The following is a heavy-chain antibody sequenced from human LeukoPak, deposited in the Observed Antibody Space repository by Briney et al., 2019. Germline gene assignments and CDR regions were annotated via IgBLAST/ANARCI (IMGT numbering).Heavy chain of an antibody. J-gene: IGHJ4*02. D-gene: IGHD3-22*01. CDR2: ISSSGSTI. CDR3: ARESYDSSGYYIFFDY. CDR1: GFTFSSYE. V-gene: IGHV3-48*03. Sequence: GGSLRLSSAASGFTFSSYEMNWVRQAPGKGLEWVSYISSSGSTIYYADSVKGRFTISRDNAKNSLYLQMNSLRAEDTAVYYCARESYDSSGYYIFFDYWGQGTLVTVSS.